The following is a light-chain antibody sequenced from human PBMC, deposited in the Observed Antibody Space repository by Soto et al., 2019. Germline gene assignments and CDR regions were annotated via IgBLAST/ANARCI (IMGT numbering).Light chain of an antibody. J-gene: IGLJ1*01. Sequence: QPVLTQPASVSGSPGQSITISCTGTSSDVGGYNSVSWYQQHPGKAPKLLIFDVSNRPSGVSNRFSGSKSGNTASLTISGLQAEDEADYYCSSFTSSSNPYVFGTGTQLTVL. V-gene: IGLV2-14*01. CDR1: SSDVGGYNS. CDR2: DVS. CDR3: SSFTSSSNPYV.